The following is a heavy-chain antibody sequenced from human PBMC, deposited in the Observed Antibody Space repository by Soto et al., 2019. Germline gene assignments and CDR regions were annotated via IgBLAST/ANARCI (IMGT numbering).Heavy chain of an antibody. CDR3: AHISTYDSSGFRIDY. CDR1: GFSLSTTGVG. CDR2: ILWDDDK. Sequence: QITLKESGPTLVKPTQTLTLTCTFSGFSLSTTGVGVGWIRQPPGKPLECLALILWDDDKRYSPSLRSRLTINKETSKTPVVLTMTHMDPVDTATYYCAHISTYDSSGFRIDYWGQGTLVTVSS. V-gene: IGHV2-5*02. D-gene: IGHD3-22*01. J-gene: IGHJ4*02.